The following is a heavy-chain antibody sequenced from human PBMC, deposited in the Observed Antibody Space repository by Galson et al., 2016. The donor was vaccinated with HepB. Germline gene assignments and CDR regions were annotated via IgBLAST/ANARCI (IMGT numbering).Heavy chain of an antibody. CDR3: ARDTSMVIGNSSDIRYFAMDI. CDR2: IYHRGSP. D-gene: IGHD3-10*01. J-gene: IGHJ6*02. CDR1: GGSISSLTW. V-gene: IGHV4/OR15-8*01. Sequence: ETLSLTCDVSGGSISSLTWWSWVRQAPGKGLEWIGEIYHRGSPTYNPSLRRRVTISIDKSKSQVSLTLNSVTAAGTAVYYCARDTSMVIGNSSDIRYFAMDIWGQGTTVTVSS.